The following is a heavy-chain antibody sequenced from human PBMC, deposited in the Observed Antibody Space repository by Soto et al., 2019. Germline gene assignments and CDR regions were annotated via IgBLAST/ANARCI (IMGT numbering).Heavy chain of an antibody. D-gene: IGHD3-10*01. Sequence: GGSLRLSCEASGFTFSSYPMFWVRQAPGKGLEYVSAISGNGGSPYYANSVKGRFTISRDNSKNTLYLQMGSLRVEGMAVYYCARDHYYGSGTYHTSLDYWGQGTLVTVSS. J-gene: IGHJ4*02. CDR1: GFTFSSYP. V-gene: IGHV3-64*01. CDR2: ISGNGGSP. CDR3: ARDHYYGSGTYHTSLDY.